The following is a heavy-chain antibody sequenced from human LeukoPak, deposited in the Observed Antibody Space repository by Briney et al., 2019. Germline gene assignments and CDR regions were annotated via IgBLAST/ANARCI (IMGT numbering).Heavy chain of an antibody. CDR2: ISYDGSNK. CDR3: ARALRSIVGATSVGQNDAFDI. CDR1: GFTFSTYG. J-gene: IGHJ3*02. V-gene: IGHV3-30*03. Sequence: GGSLRLSCAASGFTFSTYGMHWVRQAPGKGLEWVAVISYDGSNKYYADSVKGRFTISRDNSKNTLYLQMNSLRAEDTAVYYCARALRSIVGATSVGQNDAFDIWGQGTMVTVSS. D-gene: IGHD1-26*01.